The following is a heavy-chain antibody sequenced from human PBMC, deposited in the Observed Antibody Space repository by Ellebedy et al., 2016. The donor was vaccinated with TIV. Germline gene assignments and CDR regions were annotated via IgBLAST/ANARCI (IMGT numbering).Heavy chain of an antibody. D-gene: IGHD3-10*01. CDR3: ASQGSFMVRGPDYFDY. Sequence: MPSETLSLTCTVSGGSISSYYWSWIRQPPGKGLEWIGYIYYSGSTNYNPSLKSRVTISVDTSKNQFSLKLSSVTAADTAVYYCASQGSFMVRGPDYFDYWGQGTLVTVSS. J-gene: IGHJ4*02. V-gene: IGHV4-59*08. CDR1: GGSISSYY. CDR2: IYYSGST.